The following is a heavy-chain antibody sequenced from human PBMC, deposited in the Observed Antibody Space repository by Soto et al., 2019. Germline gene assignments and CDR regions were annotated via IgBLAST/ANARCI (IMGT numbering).Heavy chain of an antibody. Sequence: QVQLVQSGAEVKKPGASVKVSCKASGYTFTSYDINWVRQATGQGLEWMGWMNPNSGNTGYAQKFQGRVSMARNTFSGTAYMELCSLRSGDTAVDYCARDYCGSGSPVDYWGEGALVTVSS. V-gene: IGHV1-8*01. D-gene: IGHD3-10*01. CDR1: GYTFTSYD. CDR2: MNPNSGNT. J-gene: IGHJ4*02. CDR3: ARDYCGSGSPVDY.